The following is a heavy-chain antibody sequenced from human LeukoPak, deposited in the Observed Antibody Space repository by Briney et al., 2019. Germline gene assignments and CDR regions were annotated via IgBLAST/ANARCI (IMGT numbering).Heavy chain of an antibody. J-gene: IGHJ4*02. Sequence: SETLSLTCAVYGGSFSGYYWSWIRQPPGKGLEWIGEINHSGSTNYNPSLKSRVTISVDTSKNQFSLKLSSVPAADTAVYYCARARDCSSTSCYEYFDYWGQGTLVTVSS. D-gene: IGHD2-2*01. CDR3: ARARDCSSTSCYEYFDY. V-gene: IGHV4-34*01. CDR2: INHSGST. CDR1: GGSFSGYY.